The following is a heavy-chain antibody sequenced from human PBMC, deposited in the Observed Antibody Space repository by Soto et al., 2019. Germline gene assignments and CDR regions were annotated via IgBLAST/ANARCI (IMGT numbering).Heavy chain of an antibody. CDR1: GFTFSSYW. Sequence: GGSLRLSCAASGFTFSSYWMSWVRQAPGKGLEWVANIKQDGSEKYYVDSVKGRFTISRDNAKNSLYLQMNSLRAEDTAVYYCARDLGVAGPYYFDYWGQGTLVTVSS. CDR3: ARDLGVAGPYYFDY. D-gene: IGHD6-19*01. V-gene: IGHV3-7*01. CDR2: IKQDGSEK. J-gene: IGHJ4*02.